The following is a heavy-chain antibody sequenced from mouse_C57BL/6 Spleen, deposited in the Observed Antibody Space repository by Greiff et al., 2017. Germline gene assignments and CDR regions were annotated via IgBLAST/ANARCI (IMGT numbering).Heavy chain of an antibody. J-gene: IGHJ3*01. CDR3: ARSGRDSSGYRWFAY. V-gene: IGHV1-66*01. Sequence: VKLQQSGPELVKPGASVKISCKASGYSFTSYYIHWVKQRPGQGLEWIGWIYPGSGNTKYNEKFKGKATLTADTSSSTAYMQLSSLTSEDSAVYYCARSGRDSSGYRWFAYWGQGTLVTVSA. CDR1: GYSFTSYY. D-gene: IGHD3-2*02. CDR2: IYPGSGNT.